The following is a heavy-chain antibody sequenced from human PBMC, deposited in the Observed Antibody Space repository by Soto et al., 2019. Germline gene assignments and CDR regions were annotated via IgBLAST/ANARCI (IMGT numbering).Heavy chain of an antibody. Sequence: PGGSLRLSCAASGFTFSSYSMNWVRQAPGKGLEWVSSISSSSSYIYYADSVKGRFTISRDNAKNSLYLQMNSLRAEDTAVYYCTTDSYITRIIVRFDYWGHGTLVTVSS. D-gene: IGHD2-2*01. CDR3: TTDSYITRIIVRFDY. J-gene: IGHJ4*01. V-gene: IGHV3-21*01. CDR1: GFTFSSYS. CDR2: ISSSSSYI.